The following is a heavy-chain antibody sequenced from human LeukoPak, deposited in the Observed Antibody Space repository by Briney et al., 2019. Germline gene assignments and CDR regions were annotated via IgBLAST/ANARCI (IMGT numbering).Heavy chain of an antibody. V-gene: IGHV1-2*02. J-gene: IGHJ4*02. CDR3: ARDGHDSSGYYSDY. D-gene: IGHD3-22*01. CDR2: MKPNSGGA. CDR1: GYTFNGYY. Sequence: ASVKVSCKSSGYTFNGYYMHWVRQAPGQGLEWMGWMKPNSGGANYAQKFQGRVTMTRDTSISTVYMELSSLRYDDTAVYYCARDGHDSSGYYSDYWGQGTLVTVSS.